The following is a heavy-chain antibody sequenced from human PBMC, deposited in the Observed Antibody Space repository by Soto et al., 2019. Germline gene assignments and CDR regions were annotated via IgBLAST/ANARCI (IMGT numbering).Heavy chain of an antibody. V-gene: IGHV4-4*07. CDR2: IYTSGST. D-gene: IGHD6-6*01. Sequence: SETLSLTCTVSGGSISSYYWSWIRQPAGKGLEWIGRIYTSGSTNYNPSLKSRVTMSVDTSKNQFSLKLSSVTAADTAVYYCAKDHSSSSRLQETDYWGQGTLVTVSS. J-gene: IGHJ4*02. CDR3: AKDHSSSSRLQETDY. CDR1: GGSISSYY.